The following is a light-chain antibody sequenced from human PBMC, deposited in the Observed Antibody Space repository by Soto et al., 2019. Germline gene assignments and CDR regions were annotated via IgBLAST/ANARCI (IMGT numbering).Light chain of an antibody. CDR2: GAS. Sequence: EIVMTQSPATLSVSPGERATLSCRASQSISSHLVWYQQKPGQAPRLVIYGASTRVTGITARFSGSGSGTEFTLTISSVQSEDFAVYYCQQYNDWPPWTFGQGTKVEIK. CDR1: QSISSH. CDR3: QQYNDWPPWT. V-gene: IGKV3D-15*01. J-gene: IGKJ1*01.